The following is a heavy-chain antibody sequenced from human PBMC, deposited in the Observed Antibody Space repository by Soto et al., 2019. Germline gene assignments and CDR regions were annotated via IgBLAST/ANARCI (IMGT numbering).Heavy chain of an antibody. D-gene: IGHD2-2*01. V-gene: IGHV4-59*01. Sequence: SETLSLTCTVSGGSISSYYWSWIRQPPGKGLEWIGYIHYSGSTNYNPSLKNRVTISLDTSKNQFSLKLNSVTAADTAVYYCARDRIRSSSTDWPEWFDPWGQGTLVTVSS. J-gene: IGHJ5*02. CDR1: GGSISSYY. CDR2: IHYSGST. CDR3: ARDRIRSSSTDWPEWFDP.